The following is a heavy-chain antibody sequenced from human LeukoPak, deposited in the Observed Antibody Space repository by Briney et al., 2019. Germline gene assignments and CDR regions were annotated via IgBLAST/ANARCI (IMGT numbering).Heavy chain of an antibody. J-gene: IGHJ4*02. CDR2: MKYDGSEK. CDR3: AREGTITAYNFDY. D-gene: IGHD5-12*01. V-gene: IGHV3-7*05. CDR1: GFTFSSYW. Sequence: PGGSLRLSCAASGFTFSSYWMSWVRQAPGKGLEWVANMKYDGSEKHFVDSVKGRFTISRDNAKDSLSLQMNSLRAGDTAVYYCAREGTITAYNFDYWGQGTPVTVSS.